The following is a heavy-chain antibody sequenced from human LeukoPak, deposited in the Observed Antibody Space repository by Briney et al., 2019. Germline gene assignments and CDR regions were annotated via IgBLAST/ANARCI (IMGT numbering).Heavy chain of an antibody. CDR1: GFKFSDHY. D-gene: IGHD2-8*01. V-gene: IGHV3-23*01. Sequence: PGGSQRLSCAASGFKFSDHYIDWVRQAPGKGPEWVSGISGFNTYYADSVKGRFTIFRDNSKNVLYLQMDRLRAEDTAVYSCAKDVCTSPRCLLYFDSWGQGTLVTVSS. J-gene: IGHJ4*02. CDR3: AKDVCTSPRCLLYFDS. CDR2: ISGFNT.